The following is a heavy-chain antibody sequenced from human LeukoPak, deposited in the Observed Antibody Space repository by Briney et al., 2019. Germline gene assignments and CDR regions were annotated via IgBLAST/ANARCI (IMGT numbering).Heavy chain of an antibody. D-gene: IGHD4-17*01. CDR1: GFTFSSYW. J-gene: IGHJ4*02. V-gene: IGHV3-7*01. CDR3: ASAFDYGDYDY. Sequence: GGSLRLSCAASGFTFSSYWMSWVRQAPGKGLEWVANIKQDGSEKYYVDSVKGRFTISRDNAKNSLYLQMNSLRAEDTAVYYCASAFDYGDYDYWGQGTLVTVSS. CDR2: IKQDGSEK.